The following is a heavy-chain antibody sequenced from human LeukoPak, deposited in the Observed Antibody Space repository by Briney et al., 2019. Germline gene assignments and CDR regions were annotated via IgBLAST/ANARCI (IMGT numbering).Heavy chain of an antibody. V-gene: IGHV1-2*02. D-gene: IGHD3-3*01. CDR3: ARGGDDFWSGPTPPTYDY. Sequence: ASVKVPCKASGYTFTSYDINWVRQAPGQGLEWMGWINPNSGGTNYAQKFQGRVTMTRDTSISTAYMELSRLRSDDTAVYYCARGGDDFWSGPTPPTYDYWGQGTLVTVSS. CDR1: GYTFTSYD. CDR2: INPNSGGT. J-gene: IGHJ4*02.